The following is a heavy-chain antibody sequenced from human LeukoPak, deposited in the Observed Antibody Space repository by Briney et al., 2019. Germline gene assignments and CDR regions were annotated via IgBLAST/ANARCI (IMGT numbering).Heavy chain of an antibody. CDR1: GGSISSYY. V-gene: IGHV4-59*01. J-gene: IGHJ4*02. D-gene: IGHD5-12*01. CDR2: IYYSGST. Sequence: PSETLSLTCTVSGGSISSYYWSWIRQPPGKGLEWIGYIYYSGSTNYNPSLKSRVTISVDTSKNQFSLKLSSVTAADTAVYYCARGRKRADIRLPPKYYFDYWGQGTLVTVSS. CDR3: ARGRKRADIRLPPKYYFDY.